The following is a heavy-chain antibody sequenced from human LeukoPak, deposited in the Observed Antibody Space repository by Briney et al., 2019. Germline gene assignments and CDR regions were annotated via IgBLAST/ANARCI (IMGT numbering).Heavy chain of an antibody. V-gene: IGHV3-7*01. D-gene: IGHD3-10*01. Sequence: PGGSLRLSCAASGFTFSSYWMSWVRQAPGKGLEWVANIKQDGSEKYYVDSVKGRFTISRDNAKNSLYLRMNSLRAEDTAVYYCASLIAGITMVRGGIGDAFDIWGQGTMVTVSS. CDR2: IKQDGSEK. J-gene: IGHJ3*02. CDR1: GFTFSSYW. CDR3: ASLIAGITMVRGGIGDAFDI.